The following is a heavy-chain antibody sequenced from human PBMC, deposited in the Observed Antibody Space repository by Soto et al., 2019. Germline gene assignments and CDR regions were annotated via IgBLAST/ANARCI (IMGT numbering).Heavy chain of an antibody. Sequence: TSETLSLTCTVSGGSISSYYWSWIRQPPGKGLEWIGYIYYSGSTNYNPSLKSRVTISVDTSKNQFSLKLSSVTAADTAVYYCAREGSGFFDYWGQGTLVTVSS. J-gene: IGHJ4*02. D-gene: IGHD6-25*01. CDR3: AREGSGFFDY. CDR1: GGSISSYY. CDR2: IYYSGST. V-gene: IGHV4-59*01.